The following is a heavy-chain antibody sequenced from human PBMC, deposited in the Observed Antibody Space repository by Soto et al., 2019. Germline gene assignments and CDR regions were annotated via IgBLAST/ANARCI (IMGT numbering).Heavy chain of an antibody. V-gene: IGHV1-69*12. J-gene: IGHJ6*02. CDR1: GGTFRNSA. Sequence: QVHLVQSGAEVKKPGSSMTVSCQASGGTFRNSAISWVRQAPGHGLEWMGGIIPIFPTPDYAQQYQGRVTTTAGEPTSTADMELTSLTSEDTAVYYCARDKNRLQIGGNYYYAIEVWGQGNTVSVPS. D-gene: IGHD5-12*01. CDR3: ARDKNRLQIGGNYYYAIEV. CDR2: IIPIFPTP.